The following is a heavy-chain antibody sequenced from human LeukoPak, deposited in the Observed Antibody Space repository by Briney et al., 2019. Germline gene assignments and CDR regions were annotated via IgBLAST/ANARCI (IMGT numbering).Heavy chain of an antibody. D-gene: IGHD1/OR15-1a*01. V-gene: IGHV3-66*01. CDR2: IYSGGSI. Sequence: GGSLRLSCAASGLTVSSYMSWVRQAPGKGLEWVSVIYSGGSIYYADSVKGRFTISRDKSKNTLYLQMNSLRAEDTAVYYCARDRRLEQVHAFDVWGQGTMVTVSS. CDR3: ARDRRLEQVHAFDV. J-gene: IGHJ3*01. CDR1: GLTVSSY.